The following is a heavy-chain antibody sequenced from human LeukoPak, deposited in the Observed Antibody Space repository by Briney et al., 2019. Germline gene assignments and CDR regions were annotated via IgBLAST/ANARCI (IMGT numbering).Heavy chain of an antibody. V-gene: IGHV1-2*02. CDR3: ARVRYSSVDY. D-gene: IGHD6-19*01. CDR2: INPNSGGT. Sequence: GASVKVSCKASGYTFTGYYMHWVRQAPGQGLEWMGWINPNSGGTNYAQKFQGRVTITRGTSISTAYMELSRLRSDDTAVYYCARVRYSSVDYWGQGTLVTVSS. CDR1: GYTFTGYY. J-gene: IGHJ4*02.